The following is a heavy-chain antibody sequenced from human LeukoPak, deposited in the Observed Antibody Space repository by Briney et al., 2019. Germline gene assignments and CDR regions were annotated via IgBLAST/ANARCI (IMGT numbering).Heavy chain of an antibody. CDR1: GFTFDDYA. CDR2: ISWNSGSI. J-gene: IGHJ3*02. V-gene: IGHV3-9*01. D-gene: IGHD6-13*01. CDR3: AKDFRGRVPLAAAATGAFDI. Sequence: GGSLRLSCAASGFTFDDYAMHWVRQAPGKGLEWVSGISWNSGSIGYADSVKGRFTISGDNAKNSLYLQMNSLRAEDTAVYYCAKDFRGRVPLAAAATGAFDIWGQGTMVTVSS.